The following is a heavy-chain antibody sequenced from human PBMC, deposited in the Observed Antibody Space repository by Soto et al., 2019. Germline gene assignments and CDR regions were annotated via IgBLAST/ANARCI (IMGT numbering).Heavy chain of an antibody. Sequence: EVQLLESGGGLVQPGGSLRLSCAASGFTFSSYAMSWVRQAPGKGLEWVSAISGSGGSTYYADSVKGRFTISRDNSKNTLYLQMTSLRADDTAVYYCAKASGWFGEFDYWGQGTLVTVSS. CDR2: ISGSGGST. V-gene: IGHV3-23*01. J-gene: IGHJ4*02. CDR3: AKASGWFGEFDY. D-gene: IGHD3-10*01. CDR1: GFTFSSYA.